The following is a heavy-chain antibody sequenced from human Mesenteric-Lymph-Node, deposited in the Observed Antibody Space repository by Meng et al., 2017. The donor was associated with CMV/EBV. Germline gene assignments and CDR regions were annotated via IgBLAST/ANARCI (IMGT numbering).Heavy chain of an antibody. CDR1: GGSFSGYY. Sequence: QVQLQQWGAGLLKPSETLSLTCAVYGGSFSGYYWSWIRQPPGKGLEWIGEINHSGVPNYNPSLKSRVTISLDRSKNQFSLKLSSVTAEDTAVYYCARGSDIPVNNYWGQGTLVTCYS. CDR3: ARGSDIPVNNY. J-gene: IGHJ4*02. CDR2: INHSGVP. D-gene: IGHD2-15*01. V-gene: IGHV4-34*01.